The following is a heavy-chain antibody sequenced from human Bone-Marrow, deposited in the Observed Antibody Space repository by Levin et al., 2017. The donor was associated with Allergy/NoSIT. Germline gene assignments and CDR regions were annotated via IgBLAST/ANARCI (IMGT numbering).Heavy chain of an antibody. Sequence: GGSLRLSCSASGFTFYSYAMNWVRQAPGKGLEWVSSISGSGGTTYYADSVKGRFTISRDNSRNTLYLVMNILRAEDTAVYYCARERITGTTWGGIYGMDVWGQGTTVTVSS. V-gene: IGHV3-23*01. D-gene: IGHD1-7*01. CDR3: ARERITGTTWGGIYGMDV. CDR2: ISGSGGTT. J-gene: IGHJ6*02. CDR1: GFTFYSYA.